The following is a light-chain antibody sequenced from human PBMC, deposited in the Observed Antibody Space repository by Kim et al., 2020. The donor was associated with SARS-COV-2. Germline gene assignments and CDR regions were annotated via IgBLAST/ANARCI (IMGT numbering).Light chain of an antibody. CDR1: QSISSY. CDR3: QQSYSTSVS. V-gene: IGKV1-39*01. CDR2: AAS. Sequence: SASVGDRVTITCPSSQSISSYFKWYLLKPWKAPKLLIYAASSLQSGVPSRFSGSGSGTDFTLTISSLQSEDFATYYCQQSYSTSVSFGQGTKLEI. J-gene: IGKJ2*03.